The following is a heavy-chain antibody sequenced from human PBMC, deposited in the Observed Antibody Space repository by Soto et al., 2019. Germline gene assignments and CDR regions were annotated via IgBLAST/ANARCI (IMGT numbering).Heavy chain of an antibody. J-gene: IGHJ4*02. Sequence: GGSLRLACAASGFTFSSYAMSWVRQAPGKGLKWVAAISGSGGSTYYADSVKGRFTISRDNSRNTLYLQMNSLRAEDTAIYYCAKDPGAGGWLSIFACWGQGSLVTVSS. CDR3: AKDPGAGGWLSIFAC. D-gene: IGHD5-12*01. CDR2: ISGSGGST. V-gene: IGHV3-23*01. CDR1: GFTFSSYA.